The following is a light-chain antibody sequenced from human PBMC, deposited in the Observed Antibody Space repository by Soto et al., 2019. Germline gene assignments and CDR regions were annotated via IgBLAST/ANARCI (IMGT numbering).Light chain of an antibody. V-gene: IGKV3-11*01. Sequence: EIVLTQSPATLSLSPGERATLSCRASQSVSNYLAWYQQKPGQAPRLLIYDASNRATAVPARFSGIGSGTDFTLTIRSLEPEDFAVYYCQQRSGWLTFGGGTKVEIK. CDR2: DAS. CDR3: QQRSGWLT. J-gene: IGKJ4*01. CDR1: QSVSNY.